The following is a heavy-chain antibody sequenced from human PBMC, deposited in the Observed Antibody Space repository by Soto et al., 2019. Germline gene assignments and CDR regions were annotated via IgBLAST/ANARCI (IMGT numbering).Heavy chain of an antibody. CDR2: INHSGGT. D-gene: IGHD2-8*02. J-gene: IGHJ4*02. V-gene: IGHV4-34*01. CDR1: GGSFSGYY. Sequence: QVQLQQWGAGLLKPSETLSLTCAVYGGSFSGYYWTWIRQPPGTGLEWIGEINHSGGTNYNPSLKSRVTISVDTTKNQFSMKLTSVTAADTAVYYCARDKITGLFDYWGKGTLVTVSS. CDR3: ARDKITGLFDY.